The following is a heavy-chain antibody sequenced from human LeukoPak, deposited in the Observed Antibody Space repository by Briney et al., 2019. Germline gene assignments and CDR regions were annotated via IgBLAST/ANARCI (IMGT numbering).Heavy chain of an antibody. J-gene: IGHJ4*02. CDR3: ARVAVAGTSTRYYFDY. CDR2: ISSSGGSA. V-gene: IGHV3-23*01. D-gene: IGHD6-19*01. Sequence: GGSLRLSCAASGFTFSNYAMSWVRQVPGKGLEWVSGISSSGGSAFYADSVKGRFAISRDNSKNTLYLQMNSLRAEDTTVYHCARVAVAGTSTRYYFDYWGQGTLVTVSS. CDR1: GFTFSNYA.